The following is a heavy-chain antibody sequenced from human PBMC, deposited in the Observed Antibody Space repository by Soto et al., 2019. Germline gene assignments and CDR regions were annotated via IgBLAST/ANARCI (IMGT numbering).Heavy chain of an antibody. J-gene: IGHJ3*02. D-gene: IGHD1-26*01. Sequence: SLKVSCKASGGTFSSYAISWVRQGPGQGLEWMGGIIPIFGTANYAQKFQGRVTITADESTSTAYMELSSLRSEDTAVYYCAIDTRIVGAAPDAFEIRGQGTMVTVS. CDR1: GGTFSSYA. V-gene: IGHV1-69*13. CDR3: AIDTRIVGAAPDAFEI. CDR2: IIPIFGTA.